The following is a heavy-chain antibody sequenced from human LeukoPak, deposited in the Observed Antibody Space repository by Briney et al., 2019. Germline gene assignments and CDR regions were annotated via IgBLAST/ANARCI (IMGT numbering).Heavy chain of an antibody. CDR1: GFTFSSYS. V-gene: IGHV3-21*01. CDR2: ISSSSSYI. D-gene: IGHD3-22*01. CDR3: ARHGPHYYDSSGY. J-gene: IGHJ4*02. Sequence: PGGSLRLSCAASGFTFSSYSMNWVRQAPGKGLEWVSSISSSSSYIYYADSVKGRFTISRDNAKNSLYLQVNSLRAEDTAVYYCARHGPHYYDSSGYWGQGTLVTVSS.